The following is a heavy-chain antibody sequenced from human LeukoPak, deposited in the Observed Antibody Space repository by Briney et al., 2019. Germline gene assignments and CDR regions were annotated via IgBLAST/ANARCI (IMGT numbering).Heavy chain of an antibody. D-gene: IGHD3-22*01. Sequence: GGSLRLSCAASGFTFDDYAMHWVRQVPGKGLEWVSGVSWNSGSIAYADSMKGRFTISRDNAKNSLYLQMNSLRAEDTALYYCAKDTAGTLQDNSGYYYGSAFDVWGQGTMVTVSS. CDR2: VSWNSGSI. CDR3: AKDTAGTLQDNSGYYYGSAFDV. J-gene: IGHJ3*01. V-gene: IGHV3-9*01. CDR1: GFTFDDYA.